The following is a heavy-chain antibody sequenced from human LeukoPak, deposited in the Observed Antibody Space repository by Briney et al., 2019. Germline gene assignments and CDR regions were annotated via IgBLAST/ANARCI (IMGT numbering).Heavy chain of an antibody. Sequence: GGSLRLSCAASGFTFSSYGIHWVRQAPGKGLEWVAIIWYGGSNKYYADSVKGRFAISRDNSKNTLYLQMNSLRAEDTAVYYCAKGRVGAYHDAFDIWGQGTMVTVSS. CDR3: AKGRVGAYHDAFDI. V-gene: IGHV3-30*02. J-gene: IGHJ3*02. CDR1: GFTFSSYG. CDR2: IWYGGSNK. D-gene: IGHD1-26*01.